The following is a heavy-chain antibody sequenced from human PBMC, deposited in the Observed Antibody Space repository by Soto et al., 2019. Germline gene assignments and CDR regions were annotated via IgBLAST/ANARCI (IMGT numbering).Heavy chain of an antibody. CDR1: GGSISSSS. J-gene: IGHJ4*02. CDR2: IYNNGRT. Sequence: PSETLSLTCTVSGGSISSSSWSWIRQPPGRGLEWIGYIYNNGRTDYNPSLKSRVTISVDTSKIHLSLKLSSVTPADTAVYYCARARFCTSTSCYHYFDFWGQGTLVTVSS. D-gene: IGHD2-2*01. V-gene: IGHV4-59*01. CDR3: ARARFCTSTSCYHYFDF.